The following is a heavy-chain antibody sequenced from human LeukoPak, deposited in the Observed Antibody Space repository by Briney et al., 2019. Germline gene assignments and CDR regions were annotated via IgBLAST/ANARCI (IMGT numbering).Heavy chain of an antibody. V-gene: IGHV3-30*04. CDR1: GFTFSSYA. CDR3: ARGVGHYFDY. J-gene: IGHJ4*02. CDR2: ISYDGSNK. Sequence: GGSLRLSCAASGFTFSSYAMHWVRQAPGKGLEWVAVISYDGSNKYYADSVKGRFTISRDNSKNTLYLQMNSLRAEDTAVYYCARGVGHYFDYWGQGTLVTVSS.